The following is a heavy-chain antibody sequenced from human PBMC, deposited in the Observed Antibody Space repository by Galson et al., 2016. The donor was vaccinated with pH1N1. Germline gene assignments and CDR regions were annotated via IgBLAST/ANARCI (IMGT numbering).Heavy chain of an antibody. D-gene: IGHD6-13*01. CDR2: INQTGSVQ. CDR1: GFTFSNYW. CDR3: ARAIFAAAAV. V-gene: IGHV3-7*03. Sequence: SLRLSCAASGFTFSNYWMSWVCQAPGKGLEWVANINQTGSVQCYVASVKGRFTISRDNAKNSLYLQMNSLTAEDTAVYYCARAIFAAAAVWGQGTLVTVSS. J-gene: IGHJ4*02.